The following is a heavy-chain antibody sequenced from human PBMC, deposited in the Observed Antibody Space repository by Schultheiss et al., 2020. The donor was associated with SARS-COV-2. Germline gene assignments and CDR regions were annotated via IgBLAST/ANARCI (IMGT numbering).Heavy chain of an antibody. V-gene: IGHV1-2*06. J-gene: IGHJ6*02. Sequence: ASVKVSCKASGYTFTGYYLHWVRQAPGQGLEWMGRVNPNSGGTNYAQKFQGRVTMTRDTSISTAYMELSRLRSDDTAVYYCARDPDRYYYYGMDVWGQGTTVTVSS. CDR3: ARDPDRYYYYGMDV. CDR2: VNPNSGGT. D-gene: IGHD1-14*01. CDR1: GYTFTGYY.